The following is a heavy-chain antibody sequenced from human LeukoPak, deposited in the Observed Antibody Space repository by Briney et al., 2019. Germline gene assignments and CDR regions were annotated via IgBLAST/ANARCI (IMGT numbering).Heavy chain of an antibody. J-gene: IGHJ4*02. CDR2: IYYSGST. CDR3: AKDRDDLNYRAGFDF. CDR1: GGSISSYY. Sequence: PSETLPLTCTVSGGSISSYYWSWIRQPPGKGLEWIGYIYYSGSTNYNPSLKSRVTISVDTSKNQFSLRLNSVTAEDTAVYFCAKDRDDLNYRAGFDFWGQGTLVTGSS. D-gene: IGHD5-24*01. V-gene: IGHV4-4*08.